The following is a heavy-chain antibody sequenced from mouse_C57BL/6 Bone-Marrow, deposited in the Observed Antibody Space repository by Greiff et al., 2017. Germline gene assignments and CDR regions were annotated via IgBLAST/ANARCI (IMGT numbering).Heavy chain of an antibody. V-gene: IGHV1-69*01. CDR2: IDPSDSYT. CDR1: GYTFTSYW. CDR3: ARDYDYDGGDYFDY. J-gene: IGHJ2*01. D-gene: IGHD2-4*01. Sequence: VQLQQSGAELVMPGASVKLSCKASGYTFTSYWMPWVKQRPGQGLEWIGEIDPSDSYTNYNQKFKGKSTLTVDKSSSTAYMQLSSLTSEDSAVYYCARDYDYDGGDYFDYWGQGTTLTVSS.